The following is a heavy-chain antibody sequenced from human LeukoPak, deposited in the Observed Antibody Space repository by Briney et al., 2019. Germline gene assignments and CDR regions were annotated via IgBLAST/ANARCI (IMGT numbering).Heavy chain of an antibody. V-gene: IGHV3-48*04. CDR2: IRSSGSI. D-gene: IGHD6-19*01. CDR1: GLPFSSYS. J-gene: IGHJ4*02. CDR3: AKLGAVAGSLGYFDY. Sequence: AGGSLRLFCAASGLPFSSYSMNWVRQAPGGGLEWVSYIRSSGSIGYADSVKGRFTISRDNAKNSLYLQMNSLRAEDTALYYCAKLGAVAGSLGYFDYWGQGTLVTVSS.